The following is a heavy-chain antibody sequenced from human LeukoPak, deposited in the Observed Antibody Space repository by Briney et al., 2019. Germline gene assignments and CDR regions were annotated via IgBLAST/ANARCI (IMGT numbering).Heavy chain of an antibody. CDR3: ARDLRFEVDSSGFPNWFDP. CDR2: ISAYNGNT. D-gene: IGHD3-22*01. V-gene: IGHV1-18*01. Sequence: GASVKVSCKASGYTFTSYGISWVRQAPGQGLEWMGWISAYNGNTNYAQKLQGRVTMTTDTSTSTAYMELRSLRSDDTAVYYCARDLRFEVDSSGFPNWFDPWGQGTLVTVSS. J-gene: IGHJ5*02. CDR1: GYTFTSYG.